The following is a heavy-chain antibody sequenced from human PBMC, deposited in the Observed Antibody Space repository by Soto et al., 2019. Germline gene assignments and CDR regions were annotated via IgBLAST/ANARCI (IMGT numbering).Heavy chain of an antibody. CDR2: FDPEDGET. V-gene: IGHV1-24*01. CDR3: ATDTERFGELS. J-gene: IGHJ5*02. Sequence: QVQLVQSGAEVKKPGASVKVSCKVSGYTLTELSMHWVRQAPRTGLEWMGGFDPEDGETIYAQKYQGRVIMTEDTSTDTAHMERSSPRSEDTAVYYGATDTERFGELSWGQGTLVTVSS. CDR1: GYTLTELS. D-gene: IGHD3-10*01.